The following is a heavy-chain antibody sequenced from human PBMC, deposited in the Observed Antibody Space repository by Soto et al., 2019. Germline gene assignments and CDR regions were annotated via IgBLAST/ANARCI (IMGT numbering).Heavy chain of an antibody. CDR3: ARVAVAGTYYYYYIDV. CDR2: IKQDGNEN. CDR1: GFTFSSNW. Sequence: EVQLVESGGGLVQPGGSLRLSCAASGFTFSSNWMTWVRQAPGKGLEWVANIKQDGNENYYVDSVKGRFTISRDNAKNSLYLQMNSLRAEDTAVYYCARVAVAGTYYYYYIDVWGKGTTVTVSS. J-gene: IGHJ6*03. D-gene: IGHD6-19*01. V-gene: IGHV3-7*01.